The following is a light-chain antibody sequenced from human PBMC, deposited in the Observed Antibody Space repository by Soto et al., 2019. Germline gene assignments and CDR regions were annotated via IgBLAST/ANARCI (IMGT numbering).Light chain of an antibody. CDR2: DAS. Sequence: ETVLTQSPGALSLSPGESDTLCCLASQSVGTYLAWYQQTPGQAPRLLIYDASNRATGIAPRFRGSGSGTDFTLTISSVEPEDFAVYICQQRSNWPPTFDQGIRLETK. J-gene: IGKJ5*01. CDR3: QQRSNWPPT. V-gene: IGKV3-11*01. CDR1: QSVGTY.